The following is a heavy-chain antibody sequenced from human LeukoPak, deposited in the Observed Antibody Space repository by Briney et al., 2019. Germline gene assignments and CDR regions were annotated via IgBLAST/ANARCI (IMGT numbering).Heavy chain of an antibody. CDR1: GFTFRSYW. V-gene: IGHV3-7*01. J-gene: IGHJ5*01. Sequence: PGGSLRLSCAASGFTFRSYWMTWVRQAPGKGLEWVANLNPDGSDKYYVDSVKGRFTISRDNAKNSLYLQMSSLRAEDTAVYYCARDAYSAASDSWGQGTLVSVSS. CDR3: ARDAYSAASDS. D-gene: IGHD4-11*01. CDR2: LNPDGSDK.